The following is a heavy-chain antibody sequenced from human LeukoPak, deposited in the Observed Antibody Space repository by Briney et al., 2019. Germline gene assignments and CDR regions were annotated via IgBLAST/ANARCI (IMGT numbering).Heavy chain of an antibody. Sequence: SETLSLTCTVSGGSISSYYWSWIRQPPGKGLEWIGYIYYSGSTYYNPSLKSRVTISVDTSKNQFSLKLSSVTAADTAVYYCARKLEYYYDSSGYSGDAFDIWGQGTMVTVSS. V-gene: IGHV4-59*06. J-gene: IGHJ3*02. CDR3: ARKLEYYYDSSGYSGDAFDI. CDR1: GGSISSYY. D-gene: IGHD3-22*01. CDR2: IYYSGST.